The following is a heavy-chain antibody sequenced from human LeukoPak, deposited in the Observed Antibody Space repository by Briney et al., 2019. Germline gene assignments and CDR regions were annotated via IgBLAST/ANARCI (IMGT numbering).Heavy chain of an antibody. V-gene: IGHV4-59*08. CDR2: IYYSGST. CDR1: GGSFRSYY. Sequence: PSETLSLTCTVSGGSFRSYYWSWIRQPPGKGLEWIGYIYYSGSTKYNPSLKSRVTISVDTSKNQFSLNVSSVTAADTAVYYCARHFAYSSSSYFDYWGQGSLVTVSS. D-gene: IGHD6-6*01. CDR3: ARHFAYSSSSYFDY. J-gene: IGHJ4*02.